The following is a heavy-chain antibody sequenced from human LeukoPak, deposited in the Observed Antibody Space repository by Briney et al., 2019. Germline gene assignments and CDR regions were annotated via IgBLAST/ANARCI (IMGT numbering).Heavy chain of an antibody. Sequence: ASVKVSCKASGYTFTGYYMHWVRRAPGQGLEWMGWINPNSGGTNYAQKFQGRVTMTRDTSISTAYMELSRLRSDDTAVYYCAIHEEWELLTDDAFDIWGQGTMVTVSS. CDR2: INPNSGGT. CDR1: GYTFTGYY. J-gene: IGHJ3*02. D-gene: IGHD1-26*01. V-gene: IGHV1-2*02. CDR3: AIHEEWELLTDDAFDI.